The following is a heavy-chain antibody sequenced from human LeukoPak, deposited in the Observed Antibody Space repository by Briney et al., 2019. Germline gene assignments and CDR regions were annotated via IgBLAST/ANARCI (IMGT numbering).Heavy chain of an antibody. Sequence: SETLSLTCTVSGGSISSYYWSWIRQPPGKGLEWIGYIYYSGSTNYNPSLKSRITISVDTSKKQFSLKLSSVTAADTAVYYCARGRAAAGSWYFDYWGQGTLVTVSS. CDR3: ARGRAAAGSWYFDY. CDR1: GGSISSYY. CDR2: IYYSGST. V-gene: IGHV4-59*01. J-gene: IGHJ4*02. D-gene: IGHD6-13*01.